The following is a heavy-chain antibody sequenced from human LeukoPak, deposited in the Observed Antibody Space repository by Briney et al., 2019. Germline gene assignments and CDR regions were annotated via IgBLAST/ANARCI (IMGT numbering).Heavy chain of an antibody. CDR2: IWYDGSNK. CDR3: ARDQWRTANYGMDV. Sequence: GGSLRLSCAASGFTFSSYGMHWVRQAPGKGLEWVAVIWYDGSNKYYADSVKGRFTISRDNSKNTLYLQMNSLRAEDTAVYYCARDQWRTANYGMDVWGQGTTVTVSS. CDR1: GFTFSSYG. D-gene: IGHD5-18*01. J-gene: IGHJ6*02. V-gene: IGHV3-33*01.